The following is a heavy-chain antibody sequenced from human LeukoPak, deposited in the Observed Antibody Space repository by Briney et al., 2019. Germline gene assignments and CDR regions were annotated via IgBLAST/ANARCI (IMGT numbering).Heavy chain of an antibody. CDR2: IYYSGST. J-gene: IGHJ3*02. Sequence: PSETLSLTCTVSGGSISSSSYYWGWIRQPPGKGLEWIGSIYYSGSTYYNPSLKSRVTISVDTSKNQFSLKLSSVTAADTAVYYCARTEYVLRFLVGGIDAFDIWGQGTMVTVSS. D-gene: IGHD3-3*01. CDR1: GGSISSSSYY. CDR3: ARTEYVLRFLVGGIDAFDI. V-gene: IGHV4-39*07.